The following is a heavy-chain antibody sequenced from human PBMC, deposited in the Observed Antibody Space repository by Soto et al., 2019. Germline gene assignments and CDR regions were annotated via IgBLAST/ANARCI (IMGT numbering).Heavy chain of an antibody. CDR3: ARVTIAAAGTDWFDP. V-gene: IGHV4-34*01. CDR1: GGSFSGYY. J-gene: IGHJ5*02. CDR2: INHSGST. Sequence: SETMPLTCAVYGGSFSGYYWSWIRQPPGKGLEWIGEINHSGSTNYNPSLKSRVTISVDTSKNQFSLKLSSVTAADTAVYYCARVTIAAAGTDWFDPWGQGTLVTVSS. D-gene: IGHD6-13*01.